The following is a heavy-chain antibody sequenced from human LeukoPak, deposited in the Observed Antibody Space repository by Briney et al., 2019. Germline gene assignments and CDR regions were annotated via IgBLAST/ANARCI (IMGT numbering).Heavy chain of an antibody. CDR1: GGTFSSYA. D-gene: IGHD6-25*01. V-gene: IGHV1-69*05. CDR2: IIPIFGTA. J-gene: IGHJ6*03. Sequence: GASVKVSCKASGGTFSSYAISWVRQAPGQGLEWMGGIIPIFGTANYSQKFQGRFTITTDPSTRTAYMELSSLRSEDTAVYYCARDGYWDRRSMDVWGKGTKVTVSS. CDR3: ARDGYWDRRSMDV.